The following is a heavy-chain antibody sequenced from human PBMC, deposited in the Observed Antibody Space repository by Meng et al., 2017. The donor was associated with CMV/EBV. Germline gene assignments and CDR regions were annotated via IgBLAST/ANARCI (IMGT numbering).Heavy chain of an antibody. CDR2: IIPILGIA. CDR3: AIQLGYCSSTSCERDFDY. V-gene: IGHV1-69*10. Sequence: SVKVSCKASGGTFSSYAISWVRQAPGQGLEWMGGIIPILGIANYAQKFQGRVTITADKSTSTAYMELSSLRSEDTAVYYCAIQLGYCSSTSCERDFDYWGQGTLVTVFS. J-gene: IGHJ4*02. CDR1: GGTFSSYA. D-gene: IGHD2-2*01.